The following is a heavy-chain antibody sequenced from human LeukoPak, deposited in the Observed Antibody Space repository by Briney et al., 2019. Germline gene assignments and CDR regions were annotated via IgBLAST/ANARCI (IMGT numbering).Heavy chain of an antibody. J-gene: IGHJ5*02. V-gene: IGHV4-4*02. CDR3: ARKSFGTMVRGVHNWFDP. CDR2: IYHSGST. CDR1: GVSISSSNW. Sequence: SGTLSLTCAVSGVSISSSNWWSWVRQPPGQGLGWIGEIYHSGSTNYNPSLKSRVTISVDKSKNQFSLTLSSVTAADTAVYYCARKSFGTMVRGVHNWFDPWGQGTLVTVSS. D-gene: IGHD3-10*01.